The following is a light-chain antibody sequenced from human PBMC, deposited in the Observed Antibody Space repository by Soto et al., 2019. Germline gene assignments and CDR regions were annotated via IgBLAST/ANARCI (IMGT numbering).Light chain of an antibody. CDR1: SXDVGGYNY. Sequence: QSALXXXXSXXGSXGXSXXIXXXXXSXDVGGYNYVSWYQQHPGKAPXLXXXXVSKRPSGVPDRFSGSKSGNTASLTISGLQAEDEADYYCCSYAGSYTGVFGGGTKLTVL. V-gene: IGLV2-11*01. CDR2: XVS. J-gene: IGLJ2*01. CDR3: CSYAGSYTGV.